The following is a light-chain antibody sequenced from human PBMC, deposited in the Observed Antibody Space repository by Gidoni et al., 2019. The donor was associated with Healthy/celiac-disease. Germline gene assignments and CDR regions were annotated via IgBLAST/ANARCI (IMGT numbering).Light chain of an antibody. V-gene: IGLV3-10*01. Sequence: SYELTQPPSVSVSPGQTARITCSGDALPKKYAYWYQQKSGQAPVLVIYEDSKRPSGIPERFSGSSSGTTATLTISGAQVEDEADYYCYSTDSSGNHKVFGTGTKVTVL. CDR3: YSTDSSGNHKV. CDR2: EDS. CDR1: ALPKKY. J-gene: IGLJ1*01.